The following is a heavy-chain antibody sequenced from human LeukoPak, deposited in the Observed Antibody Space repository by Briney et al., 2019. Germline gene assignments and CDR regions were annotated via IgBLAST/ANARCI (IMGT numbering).Heavy chain of an antibody. V-gene: IGHV3-20*01. CDR3: ARASNLDTDLTYWNDPYYFDY. Sequence: GGSLRLSCAVSGFTFDDYGMSWVRQAPGKGLEWVSGINWNGGSTGYADSVKGRFTISRDNAKNSLYLQMSSLRAEDTALYHCARASNLDTDLTYWNDPYYFDYWGQGTLVTVSS. J-gene: IGHJ4*02. D-gene: IGHD1-1*01. CDR1: GFTFDDYG. CDR2: INWNGGST.